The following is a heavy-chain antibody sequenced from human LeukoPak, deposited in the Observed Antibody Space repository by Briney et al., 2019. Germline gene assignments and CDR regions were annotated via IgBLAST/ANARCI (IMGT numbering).Heavy chain of an antibody. CDR3: ARDERGYYYSGAFFGAIDF. J-gene: IGHJ4*02. CDR1: GFTFNSYA. D-gene: IGHD3-22*01. V-gene: IGHV3-33*01. CDR2: IWYDGSNK. Sequence: PGRSLRLPCAASGFTFNSYAMHWVRQAPGKGLEWVAFIWYDGSNKYYADSVKGRFTASRDNSKNTVYLQMNSLRAEDTAVYYCARDERGYYYSGAFFGAIDFWGQGTLVTVSS.